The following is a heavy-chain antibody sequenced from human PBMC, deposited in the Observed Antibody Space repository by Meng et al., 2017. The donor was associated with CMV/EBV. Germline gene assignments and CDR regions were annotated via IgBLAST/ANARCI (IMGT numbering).Heavy chain of an antibody. V-gene: IGHV4-39*07. CDR2: IYYSGST. D-gene: IGHD3-10*01. Sequence: PPEAGPGLVKPSETRSLTCTVSGGSISSSSYYWGCIRQPPGKGLEWIGSIYYSGSTYYNPSLKSRVTISVDTSKNQFSLKLSSVTAADTAVYYCAREGNYYGSGSYYAYWGQGTLVTVSS. J-gene: IGHJ4*02. CDR1: GGSISSSSYY. CDR3: AREGNYYGSGSYYAY.